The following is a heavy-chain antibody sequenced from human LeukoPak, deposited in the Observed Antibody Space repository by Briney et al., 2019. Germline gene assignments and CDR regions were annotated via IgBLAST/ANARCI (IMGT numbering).Heavy chain of an antibody. D-gene: IGHD3-22*01. CDR1: GVSISSGTYY. CDR3: ARVSYYYDSSAYVFDY. V-gene: IGHV4-61*02. Sequence: SQTLSLTCTVSGVSISSGTYYWSWIRQPAGKGLEWIGRISTSGSTNYNPSLKSRVTISVDTSKNHFSLKLNSVTAADTAVYYCARVSYYYDSSAYVFDYWGQGTLVTVSS. CDR2: ISTSGST. J-gene: IGHJ4*02.